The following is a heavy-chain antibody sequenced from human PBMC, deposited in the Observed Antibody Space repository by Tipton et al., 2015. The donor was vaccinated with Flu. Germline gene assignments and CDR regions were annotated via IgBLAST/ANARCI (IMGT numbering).Heavy chain of an antibody. CDR2: VHYSGSS. J-gene: IGHJ4*02. CDR1: GGFVSSYF. Sequence: TLSLTCTVSGGFVSSYFWTWIRQAPGKGLEWIGYVHYSGSSNYSPSLKSRVTISLDASKNQFSLKLSSVTAADTAVYYCVSDRGWMTEDFWGPGTLVTVSS. V-gene: IGHV4-59*08. D-gene: IGHD5-12*01. CDR3: VSDRGWMTEDF.